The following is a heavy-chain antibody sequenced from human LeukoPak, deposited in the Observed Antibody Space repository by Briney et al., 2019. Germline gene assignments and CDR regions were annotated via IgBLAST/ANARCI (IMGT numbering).Heavy chain of an antibody. V-gene: IGHV4-34*01. D-gene: IGHD3-3*01. CDR1: GGSVSGYY. CDR2: ISHRGRT. J-gene: IGHJ4*02. CDR3: ARIPLYFLEPFDY. Sequence: SGTLSLTCAVYGGSVSGYYWSWIRQPPGKGLEWIGEISHRGRTHYNPSLKGRVTMSVGTSKNQFALEVDSVTAADTAVYYCARIPLYFLEPFDYWGQGILVTVSS.